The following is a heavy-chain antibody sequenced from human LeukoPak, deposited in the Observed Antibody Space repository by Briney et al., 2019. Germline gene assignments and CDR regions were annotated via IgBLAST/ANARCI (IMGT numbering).Heavy chain of an antibody. V-gene: IGHV3-30*02. D-gene: IGHD3-22*01. Sequence: GGSLRLSCVASGFSFSETWMHWVRQVPGKGLEWVAFIRYDGSNKYYADSVKGRFTISRDNSKNTLYLQMNSLRAEDTAVYYCAKDLSTGGYYDSSGYPTFFDYWGQGTLVTVSS. CDR3: AKDLSTGGYYDSSGYPTFFDY. CDR1: GFSFSETW. J-gene: IGHJ4*02. CDR2: IRYDGSNK.